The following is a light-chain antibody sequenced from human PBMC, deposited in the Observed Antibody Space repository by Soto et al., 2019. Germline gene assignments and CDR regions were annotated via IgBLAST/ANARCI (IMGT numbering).Light chain of an antibody. J-gene: IGKJ4*01. CDR2: LGS. CDR1: QSLLHGNGYNY. V-gene: IGKV2-28*01. Sequence: DIVMTQSPLSLPVTPGEPASISCRSSQSLLHGNGYNYLDWYLQKPGQSPQLLIYLGSNRASGGPDRFSGSGSGTDFTLKISRVEAEDVGVYYCMQALQTPFTFGGGTKVEIK. CDR3: MQALQTPFT.